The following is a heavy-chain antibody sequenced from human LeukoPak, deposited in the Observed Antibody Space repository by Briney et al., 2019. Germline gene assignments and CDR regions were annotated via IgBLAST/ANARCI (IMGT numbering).Heavy chain of an antibody. CDR3: ARAQTGYSSGPTGY. Sequence: ASVKVSCKASGYTFTAYYLHWVRQAPGQGLEWMGWINPNSGGTNYAQKLQGRVTMTTDTSTSTAYMELRSLRSDDTAVYYCARAQTGYSSGPTGYWGQGTLVTVSS. J-gene: IGHJ4*02. V-gene: IGHV1-2*02. CDR1: GYTFTAYY. D-gene: IGHD6-19*01. CDR2: INPNSGGT.